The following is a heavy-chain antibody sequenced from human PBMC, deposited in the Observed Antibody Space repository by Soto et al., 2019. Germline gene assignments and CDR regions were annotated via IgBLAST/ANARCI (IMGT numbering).Heavy chain of an antibody. CDR2: ISAYNGNT. CDR1: GYTFTSYH. V-gene: IGHV1-18*01. CDR3: ARDSPPPRE. J-gene: IGHJ4*02. Sequence: QVQLVQSGAEVKKPGASVKVSCKASGYTFTSYHITWVRQAPGQGLEWMGCISAYNGNTNYAPKLQGRVTMTTDTSTSTAAMERRSLRSDDTAVYYCARDSPPPREWGQGTLVTVSS.